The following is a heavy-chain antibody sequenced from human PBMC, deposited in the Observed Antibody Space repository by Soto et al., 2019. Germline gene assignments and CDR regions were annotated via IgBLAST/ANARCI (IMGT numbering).Heavy chain of an antibody. J-gene: IGHJ4*02. V-gene: IGHV3-23*01. CDR3: ASNTRYDPPDY. Sequence: GGSLRLSCAASGFTFSIYAMSWVRQAPGKGLAWVSGISVSGGSTYYADSVKGRFTISRDNSKNTLYLQMNSLRAEDTAVYYCASNTRYDPPDYWGQGTLVTVSS. D-gene: IGHD3-16*01. CDR1: GFTFSIYA. CDR2: ISVSGGST.